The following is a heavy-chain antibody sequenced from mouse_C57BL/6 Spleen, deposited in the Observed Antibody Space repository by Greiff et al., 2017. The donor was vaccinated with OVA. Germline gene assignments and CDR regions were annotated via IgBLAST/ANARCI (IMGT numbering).Heavy chain of an antibody. Sequence: VQLQQSGAELVKPGASVKLSCTASGFNIKYYYMHWVKQRTEQGLEWIGRIDPEDGETKYAPKFQGKATITADTSSNTAYLQLSSLTSEDTAVYYCARERFITTVVVPFDYWGQGTTLTVSS. V-gene: IGHV14-2*01. D-gene: IGHD1-1*01. CDR3: ARERFITTVVVPFDY. J-gene: IGHJ2*01. CDR2: IDPEDGET. CDR1: GFNIKYYY.